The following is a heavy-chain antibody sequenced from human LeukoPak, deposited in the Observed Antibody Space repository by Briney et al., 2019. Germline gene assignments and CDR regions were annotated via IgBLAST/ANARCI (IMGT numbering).Heavy chain of an antibody. V-gene: IGHV3-30-3*01. CDR2: ISYDGSNK. J-gene: IGHJ5*02. D-gene: IGHD6-13*01. CDR1: GFTFSNYT. CDR3: ARDRVYSSSWSGGPGWFDP. Sequence: GGSLRLSCAASGFTFSNYTMRWVRQAPGKGLEWVALISYDGSNKHYADSVKGRLTISRDNSKSTLDLQMNSLRDADTAVYYCARDRVYSSSWSGGPGWFDPWDQGTLVTVSS.